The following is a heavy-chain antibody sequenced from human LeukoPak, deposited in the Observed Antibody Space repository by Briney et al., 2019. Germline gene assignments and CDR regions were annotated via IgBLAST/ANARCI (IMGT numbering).Heavy chain of an antibody. Sequence: GGSLRLSCAASGFTFSSYSMNWVRQAPGKGLEWVSSISSSSSYIYYADSVKGRFTISRDNSKNTLYLQMNSLRAEDTAVYYCAKERSGSDYKWFDPWGQGTLVTVSS. CDR3: AKERSGSDYKWFDP. J-gene: IGHJ5*02. V-gene: IGHV3-21*04. CDR1: GFTFSSYS. D-gene: IGHD3-10*01. CDR2: ISSSSSYI.